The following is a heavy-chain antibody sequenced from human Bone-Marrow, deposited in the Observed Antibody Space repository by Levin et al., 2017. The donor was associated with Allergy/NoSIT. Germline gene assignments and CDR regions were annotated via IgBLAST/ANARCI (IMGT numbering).Heavy chain of an antibody. Sequence: SCTVSGDSINNPHHYWSWIRQPAGKGLEWIGRMFAGGAATYNRSLRSRVTVSIDTSKNQFSLKLTSVTAADTAVYYYARDETFNSWHVGWFDSWGQGTLVTVSS. D-gene: IGHD6-13*01. V-gene: IGHV4-61*02. CDR2: MFAGGAA. CDR3: ARDETFNSWHVGWFDS. J-gene: IGHJ5*01. CDR1: GDSINNPHHY.